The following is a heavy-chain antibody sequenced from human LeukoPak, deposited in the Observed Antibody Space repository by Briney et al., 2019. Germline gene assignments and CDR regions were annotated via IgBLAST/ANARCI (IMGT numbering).Heavy chain of an antibody. CDR1: GGSFSGYY. CDR3: ARASYDFWSSSADYNWFDP. J-gene: IGHJ5*02. Sequence: PSETLSLTCAVYGGSFSGYYWSWIRQPPGKGLEWIGEINHSGSTNYNPSLKSRVTISVDTSKNQFSLKLSSVTAADTAAYYCARASYDFWSSSADYNWFDPWGQGTLVTVSS. D-gene: IGHD3-3*01. CDR2: INHSGST. V-gene: IGHV4-34*01.